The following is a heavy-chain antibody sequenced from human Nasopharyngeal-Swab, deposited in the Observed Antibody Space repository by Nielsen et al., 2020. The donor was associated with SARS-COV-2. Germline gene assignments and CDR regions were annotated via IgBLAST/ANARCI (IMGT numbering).Heavy chain of an antibody. Sequence: GESLKISCAASGFTFTDYWMHWVRQAPGKGLEWVSGISGSGGNTNYADSVKGRFTISRDNSKNTLYLQMNSLRAEDTAVYFCAKAYGSSWDYWGQGTLVTVSS. CDR1: GFTFTDYW. V-gene: IGHV3-23*01. D-gene: IGHD6-13*01. CDR2: ISGSGGNT. J-gene: IGHJ4*02. CDR3: AKAYGSSWDY.